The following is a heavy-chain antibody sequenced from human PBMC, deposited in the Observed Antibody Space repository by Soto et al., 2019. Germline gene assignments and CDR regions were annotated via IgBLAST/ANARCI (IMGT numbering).Heavy chain of an antibody. CDR2: IYHTGNA. CDR1: GGSISSNY. V-gene: IGHV4-39*01. Sequence: LSLTCTVSGGSISSNYWAWIRQPPGEGLEWIGSIYHTGNAYYNPSLKSRVTISVDTSKNQFSLKLTSVTAADAALYYCARDFFDSSDYTTNWFDPWGQGTLVTVSS. CDR3: ARDFFDSSDYTTNWFDP. D-gene: IGHD3-22*01. J-gene: IGHJ5*02.